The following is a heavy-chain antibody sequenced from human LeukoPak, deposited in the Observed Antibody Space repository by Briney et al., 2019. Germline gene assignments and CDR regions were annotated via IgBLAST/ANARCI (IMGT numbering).Heavy chain of an antibody. D-gene: IGHD2-21*02. V-gene: IGHV1-24*01. Sequence: EASVKVSCKVSGYTLTELSMHWVRRAPGKGLERMGGFDPEDGETIYAQKFQGRVTMTEDTSTDTAYMELSSLRSEDTAVYYCATVSVRLTAILRYFDYWGQGTLVTVSS. CDR1: GYTLTELS. J-gene: IGHJ4*02. CDR2: FDPEDGET. CDR3: ATVSVRLTAILRYFDY.